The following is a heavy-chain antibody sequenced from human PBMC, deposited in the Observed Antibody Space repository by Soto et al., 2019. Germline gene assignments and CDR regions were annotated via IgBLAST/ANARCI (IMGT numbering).Heavy chain of an antibody. CDR1: GGSVSTTSYY. V-gene: IGHV4-39*01. CDR2: GYDRGSS. D-gene: IGHD6-13*01. J-gene: IGHJ5*02. CDR3: ARHPNTQSSTWAGWFDP. Sequence: QLQLQESGPGLVTPSATLSLTCTVSGGSVSTTSYYWGWLRQPPGKGLEWIGSGYDRGSSYYNPSLKGRVSIFVDTSKNQFALRLSLVTAADTAVYYCARHPNTQSSTWAGWFDPWGQGTLVTVSS.